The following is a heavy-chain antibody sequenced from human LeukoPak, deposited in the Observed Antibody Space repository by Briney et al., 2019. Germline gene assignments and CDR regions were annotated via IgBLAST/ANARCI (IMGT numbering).Heavy chain of an antibody. CDR2: ITYSSGYT. J-gene: IGHJ4*02. CDR1: GFTFSSYD. D-gene: IGHD3-10*01. CDR3: AKDPSDLGGSGSNNYFDC. V-gene: IGHV3-23*01. Sequence: GGSLRLSCAAPGFTFSSYDMSWVRQAPGKGLEWVSGITYSSGYTYYVDSVKGRFTISRDNSRNTLYLQMNSLRAEDTAVYYCAKDPSDLGGSGSNNYFDCWGQGTLVTVSS.